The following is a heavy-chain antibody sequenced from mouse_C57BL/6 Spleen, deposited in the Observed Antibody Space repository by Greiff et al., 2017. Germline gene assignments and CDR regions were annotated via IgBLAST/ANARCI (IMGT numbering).Heavy chain of an antibody. D-gene: IGHD2-4*01. CDR3: ASGYDYDDLVFAY. Sequence: VQLQQPGAELVKPGASVTLSCKASGYTFTSYWMHWVKQRPGQGLEWIGMIHPNSVSTNYNEKFKSKATLTVDKSSSTAYMQLSSLTSEDSAVYYCASGYDYDDLVFAYWGQGTLVTVSA. CDR1: GYTFTSYW. J-gene: IGHJ3*01. CDR2: IHPNSVST. V-gene: IGHV1-64*01.